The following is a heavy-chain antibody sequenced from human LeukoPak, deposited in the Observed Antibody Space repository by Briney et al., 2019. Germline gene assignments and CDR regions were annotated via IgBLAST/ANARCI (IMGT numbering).Heavy chain of an antibody. CDR2: ISYDGSNK. CDR1: GFTFRYYA. D-gene: IGHD3-22*01. J-gene: IGHJ6*02. V-gene: IGHV3-30*18. Sequence: PGGSLRLSCAVSGFTFRYYAMHWVRQAPGKGLEWVAVISYDGSNKYYADSVKGRFTISRDNSKNTLYLQMNSLRAEDTAVYYCAKEHDSSGYYFSHSYGMDVWGQGTTVTVSS. CDR3: AKEHDSSGYYFSHSYGMDV.